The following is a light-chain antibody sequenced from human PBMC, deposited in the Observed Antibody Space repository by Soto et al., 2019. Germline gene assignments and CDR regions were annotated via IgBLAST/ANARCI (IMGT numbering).Light chain of an antibody. V-gene: IGKV3-15*01. CDR1: QSVISD. J-gene: IGKJ1*01. CDR3: QQYKDWPTT. CDR2: GAS. Sequence: EIVLTQSPGTLSLSPGEKGTLSCRASQSVISDYLAWYQQKPGQAPRLLVYGASTRATGIPARFSGSGAGTDFTLTITSLQSEDFGVYFCQQYKDWPTTFGQGTKVEIK.